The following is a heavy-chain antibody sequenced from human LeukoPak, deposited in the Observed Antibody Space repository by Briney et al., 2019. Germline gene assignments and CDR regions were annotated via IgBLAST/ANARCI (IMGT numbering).Heavy chain of an antibody. CDR1: GFTFRSYW. CDR3: ARGETGDLDY. J-gene: IGHJ4*02. CDR2: IKQDGSER. Sequence: GGSLRLSCAASGFTFRSYWMGWVRQAPGKGLEWVANIKQDGSERYYVDSVKGRFTISRDNSKNTLHLQMNSLRAEDTAVYYCARGETGDLDYWGQGTLVTVSS. D-gene: IGHD7-27*01. V-gene: IGHV3-7*04.